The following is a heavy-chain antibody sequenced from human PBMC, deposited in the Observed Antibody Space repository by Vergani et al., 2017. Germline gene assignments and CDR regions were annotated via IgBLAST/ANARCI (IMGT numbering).Heavy chain of an antibody. CDR1: GGSISSYY. CDR3: ARISAGITIFGVVTNARFDY. V-gene: IGHV4-59*01. Sequence: QVQLQESGPGLVKPSETLSLTCTVSGGSISSYYWSWIRQPPGTGLEWIGYIYYSGSTNYNPSLKSRVTISVDTSKNQFSLKLSSVTAADTAVYYCARISAGITIFGVVTNARFDYWGQGTLVTVSS. CDR2: IYYSGST. J-gene: IGHJ4*02. D-gene: IGHD3-3*01.